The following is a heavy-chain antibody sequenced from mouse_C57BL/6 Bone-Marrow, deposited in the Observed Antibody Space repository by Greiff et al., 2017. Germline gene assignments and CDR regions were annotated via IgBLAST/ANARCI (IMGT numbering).Heavy chain of an antibody. CDR1: GFNFSSYA. J-gene: IGHJ1*03. V-gene: IGHV5-4*03. D-gene: IGHD1-1*01. CDR3: ARGLLWYFDV. CDR2: ISDGGSYT. Sequence: EVKVVESGGGLVKPGGSLKLSCAASGFNFSSYAMSWVRQTPEKRLEWVATISDGGSYTYYPDNVKGRFTISRDNAKNNLYLQMSHLKSEDTAMYYCARGLLWYFDVWGTGTTVTVSS.